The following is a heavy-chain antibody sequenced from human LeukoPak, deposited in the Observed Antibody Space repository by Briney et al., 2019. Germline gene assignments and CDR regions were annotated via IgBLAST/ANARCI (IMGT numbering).Heavy chain of an antibody. CDR3: ARGFYEFEDSGYYFDF. V-gene: IGHV3-66*02. CDR2: IYRGGNT. Sequence: PGGSLRLSCAASGFIVSSNYMNWVRHGPGKGLEWVSVIYRGGNTFYTDSVRGRYTISRDNSKNILYLQMNSLRPEDTAVYYCARGFYEFEDSGYYFDFWGREPWSPSPQ. J-gene: IGHJ4*02. D-gene: IGHD3-22*01. CDR1: GFIVSSNY.